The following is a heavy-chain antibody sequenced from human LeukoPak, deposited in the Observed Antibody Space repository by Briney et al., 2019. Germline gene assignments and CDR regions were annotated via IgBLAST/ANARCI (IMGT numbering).Heavy chain of an antibody. CDR3: ARARREMVDY. J-gene: IGHJ4*02. D-gene: IGHD5-24*01. Sequence: PSETLSLTCTVSGYSISSGYYWGWIRQPPGKGLEWIGSIYHSGSTYYNPSLKSRVTISVDTSKNQFSLKRSSVTAADTAVYYCARARREMVDYWGQGTLVTVSS. CDR2: IYHSGST. CDR1: GYSISSGYY. V-gene: IGHV4-38-2*02.